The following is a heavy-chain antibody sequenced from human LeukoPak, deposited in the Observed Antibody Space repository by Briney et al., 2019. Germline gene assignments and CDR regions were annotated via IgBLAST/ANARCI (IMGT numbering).Heavy chain of an antibody. V-gene: IGHV3-74*01. D-gene: IGHD3-10*01. J-gene: IGHJ4*02. Sequence: GGSLRLSCAASGFTFSSYWMHWVRQATGKGLVWVSRINSEGSSTSYADSVKGRFTISRDNAKNTLYVQMNSLRAEDTALYYCARDARVRGVIISRYSSATYLDYWGQGTLVTVSS. CDR1: GFTFSSYW. CDR2: INSEGSST. CDR3: ARDARVRGVIISRYSSATYLDY.